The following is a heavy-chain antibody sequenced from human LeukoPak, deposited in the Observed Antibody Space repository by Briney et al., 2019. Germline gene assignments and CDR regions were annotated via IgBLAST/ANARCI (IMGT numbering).Heavy chain of an antibody. Sequence: GGSLRLSCAASGFTFSNYGMHWVRQAPGKGLEGVAVIPYDGSNKYYADSVKGRFTISRENSKNRLYLQMNSLRAEDTAVYYCARAEGYGGELDSWGQGTLVTVSS. CDR2: IPYDGSNK. CDR1: GFTFSNYG. D-gene: IGHD4-23*01. V-gene: IGHV3-30*13. J-gene: IGHJ4*02. CDR3: ARAEGYGGELDS.